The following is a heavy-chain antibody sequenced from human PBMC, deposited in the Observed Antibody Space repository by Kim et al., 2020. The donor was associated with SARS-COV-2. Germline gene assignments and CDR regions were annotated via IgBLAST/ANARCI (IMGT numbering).Heavy chain of an antibody. Sequence: VKGRSTISRDNTKNSLYLQMNSLRAEDTAVYYCVRAEVRGVSYYFDYWGQGTLVTVSS. J-gene: IGHJ4*02. V-gene: IGHV3-11*06. D-gene: IGHD3-10*01. CDR3: VRAEVRGVSYYFDY.